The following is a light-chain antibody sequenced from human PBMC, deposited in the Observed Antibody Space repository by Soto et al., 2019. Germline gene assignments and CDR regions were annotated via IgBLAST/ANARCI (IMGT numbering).Light chain of an antibody. CDR1: SSNLGADYL. CDR3: QSYDNRLIGHV. J-gene: IGLJ1*01. CDR2: GDK. V-gene: IGLV1-40*01. Sequence: QSVLTQPPSVSGAPGQRVIISCTGGSSNLGADYLVQWCQQLPGAAPKLLIYGDKHRASGVPDRFSGSRSGTSASLTITGLQAEDEADYYCQSYDNRLIGHVFGTGTKLTVL.